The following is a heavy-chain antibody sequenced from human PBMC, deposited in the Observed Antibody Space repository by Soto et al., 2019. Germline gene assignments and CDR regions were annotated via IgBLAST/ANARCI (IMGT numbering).Heavy chain of an antibody. D-gene: IGHD1-1*01. CDR1: GYSFTSYW. V-gene: IGHV5-10-1*01. CDR3: ARDGGTYYGMGV. CDR2: IDPSHSYT. Sequence: PGESLKISCGCSGYSFTSYWISWVRQIPGKGLEWMGKIDPSHSYTNYSPSFQGHVTISADKSISTAYLQWSSLKASDTAMYYCARDGGTYYGMGVWGQGTTVTVSS. J-gene: IGHJ6*02.